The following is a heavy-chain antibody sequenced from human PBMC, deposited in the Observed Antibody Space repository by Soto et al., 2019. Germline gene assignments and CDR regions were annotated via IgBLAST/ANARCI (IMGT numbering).Heavy chain of an antibody. V-gene: IGHV4-38-2*01. D-gene: IGHD6-6*01. J-gene: IGHJ6*02. CDR2: MYHSGIT. Sequence: SETLSLTCAVSGYSTRSGYFWGWIRQPPGKGLEWIGSMYHSGITYYNLSLKSRVTISVDTSKNQLSLKLSSATAADTAVYYCARSMYSTSAQLYYGMDVWGQGTTVTVSS. CDR3: ARSMYSTSAQLYYGMDV. CDR1: GYSTRSGYF.